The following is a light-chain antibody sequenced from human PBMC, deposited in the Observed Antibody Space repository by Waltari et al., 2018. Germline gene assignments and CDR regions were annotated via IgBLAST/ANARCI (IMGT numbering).Light chain of an antibody. CDR3: CSYSGSSTSVV. CDR1: NSDVGGYNY. V-gene: IGLV2-8*01. Sequence: QPALTQPPSASGSPGQSVTISCTGTNSDVGGYNYVPWSQQHPGEAPKLMIYEVTKRPSGVPDRFSGSKSDNTASLTVSGLQAEDEADYYCCSYSGSSTSVVLGGGTKLTVL. CDR2: EVT. J-gene: IGLJ2*01.